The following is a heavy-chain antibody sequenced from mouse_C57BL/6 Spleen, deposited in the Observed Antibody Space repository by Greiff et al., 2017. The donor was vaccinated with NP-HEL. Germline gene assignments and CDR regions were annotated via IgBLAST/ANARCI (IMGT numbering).Heavy chain of an antibody. Sequence: EVKLQESGPELVKPGASVKIPCKASGYTFTDYNMDWVKQSHGKSLEWIGDIIPNNGGTIYNQKFKGKATLTVDKSSSTAYMELRSLTSEDTAVYYCAQQLRLPWFAYWGQGTLVTVSA. CDR3: AQQLRLPWFAY. D-gene: IGHD3-2*02. V-gene: IGHV1-18*01. CDR1: GYTFTDYN. CDR2: IIPNNGGT. J-gene: IGHJ3*01.